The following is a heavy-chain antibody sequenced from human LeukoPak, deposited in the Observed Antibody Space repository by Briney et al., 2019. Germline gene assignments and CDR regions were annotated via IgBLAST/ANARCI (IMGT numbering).Heavy chain of an antibody. V-gene: IGHV4-4*02. CDR2: IYHSGST. J-gene: IGHJ4*02. D-gene: IGHD5-12*01. CDR1: RGSISSNNW. CDR3: ASHSGGYAY. Sequence: SETLSLTCTVSRGSISSNNWWNWVRQSSGKGLEWIGDIYHSGSTNYNPSLKSRVTISVDESKNQFSLILSSVTAADTAVYYCASHSGGYAYWGQGTLVTVSS.